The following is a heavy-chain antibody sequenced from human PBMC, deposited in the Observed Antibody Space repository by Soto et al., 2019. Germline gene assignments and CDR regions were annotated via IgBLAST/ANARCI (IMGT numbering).Heavy chain of an antibody. D-gene: IGHD4-4*01. CDR2: MTYGGGT. J-gene: IGHJ4*02. V-gene: IGHV4-39*01. Sequence: SETLSLTCTVASGHILFRPYFSGWIRHSPGKGLEWFGSMTYGGGTAYYNSSLKSRVTISVDPAKSQFSLSLSSVTGEDSAVYYCVSSSNGACNDWGQGAVVTVSS. CDR3: VSSSNGACND. CDR1: SGHILFRPYF.